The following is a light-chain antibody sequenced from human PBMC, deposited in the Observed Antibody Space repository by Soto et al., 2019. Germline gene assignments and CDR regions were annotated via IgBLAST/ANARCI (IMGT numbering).Light chain of an antibody. Sequence: EIVMTQSPATLSVSPGERATPSCRASQSVSSSLAWYQQKPGQAPRLLIYDSSTGATGVPARFSGSGSGTEFTLTISSLQSEDSAVYYCHQYRDWPRTFGQGTKVEIK. CDR3: HQYRDWPRT. J-gene: IGKJ1*01. V-gene: IGKV3-15*01. CDR2: DSS. CDR1: QSVSSS.